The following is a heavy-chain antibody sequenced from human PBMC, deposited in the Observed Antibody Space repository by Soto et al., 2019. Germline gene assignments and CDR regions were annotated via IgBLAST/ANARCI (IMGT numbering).Heavy chain of an antibody. V-gene: IGHV3-21*01. CDR3: ARDSSGWYSDY. CDR2: ISSSSSYI. D-gene: IGHD6-19*01. J-gene: IGHJ4*02. CDR1: GFTFSSYS. Sequence: GGSLRLSCAASGFTFSSYSMNWVRQAPGKGLEWVSSISSSSSYIYYADSVKGRFTISRDNAKNSLYLQMNSPRAEDTAVYYCARDSSGWYSDYWGQGTLVTVSS.